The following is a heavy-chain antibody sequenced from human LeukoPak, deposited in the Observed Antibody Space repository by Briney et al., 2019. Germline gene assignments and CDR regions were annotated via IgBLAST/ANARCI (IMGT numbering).Heavy chain of an antibody. D-gene: IGHD2-2*01. V-gene: IGHV3-74*01. Sequence: GGSLRLYCAASGFTFSSYWMHWVRQAPGKGLVWVSRINSDGSSTSYADSVKGRFTISRDNAKNTLYLQMNSLRAEDTAVYYCARDGCSSTSCYADWFDPWGQGTLVTVSS. CDR2: INSDGSST. CDR1: GFTFSSYW. J-gene: IGHJ5*02. CDR3: ARDGCSSTSCYADWFDP.